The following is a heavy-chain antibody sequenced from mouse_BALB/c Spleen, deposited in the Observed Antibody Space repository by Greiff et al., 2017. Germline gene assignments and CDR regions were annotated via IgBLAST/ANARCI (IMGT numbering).Heavy chain of an antibody. CDR2: IYPSDSYT. V-gene: IGHV1-69*02. CDR1: GYTFTSYW. CDR3: TRGRVTTAFDY. J-gene: IGHJ2*01. D-gene: IGHD2-2*01. Sequence: QVQLQQPGAELVRPGASVKLSCKASGYTFTSYWINWVKQRPGQGLEWIGNIYPSDSYTNYNQKFKDKATLTVDKSSSTAYMQLSSPTSEDSAVYYCTRGRVTTAFDYWGQGTTLTVSS.